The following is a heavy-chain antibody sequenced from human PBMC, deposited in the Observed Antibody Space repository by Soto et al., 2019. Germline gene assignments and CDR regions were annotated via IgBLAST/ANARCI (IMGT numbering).Heavy chain of an antibody. CDR2: IYSGGST. Sequence: GGSLRLSCAASGFTVSSNYMSWVRQAPWKGLEWVSVIYSGGSTYYADSVKGRFTISRDNSKNTLYLQMNSLRAEDTAVYYCARGGDFGSSWYLYYFDYWGQGTLVTVSS. D-gene: IGHD6-13*01. CDR1: GFTVSSNY. CDR3: ARGGDFGSSWYLYYFDY. V-gene: IGHV3-66*01. J-gene: IGHJ4*02.